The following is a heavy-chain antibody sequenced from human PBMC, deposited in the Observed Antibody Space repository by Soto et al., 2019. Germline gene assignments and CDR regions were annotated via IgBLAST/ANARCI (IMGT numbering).Heavy chain of an antibody. CDR3: ARGAFPPYYYYGMDV. CDR1: GGTFSSYA. D-gene: IGHD2-21*01. CDR2: IIPIFGTA. V-gene: IGHV1-69*13. J-gene: IGHJ6*02. Sequence: SVKVSWKASGGTFSSYAISWVRQAPGQGLEWMGGIIPIFGTANYAQKFQGRVTITADESTSTAYMELSSLRSEDTAVYYCARGAFPPYYYYGMDVWGQGTTVTVSS.